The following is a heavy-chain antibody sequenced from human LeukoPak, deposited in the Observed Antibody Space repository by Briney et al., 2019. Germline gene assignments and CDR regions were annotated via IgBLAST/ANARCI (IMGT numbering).Heavy chain of an antibody. J-gene: IGHJ4*02. CDR1: GFTVSSNY. CDR2: IYSGGST. V-gene: IGHV3-53*01. Sequence: GGSLRLSCAASGFTVSSNYMGWVRQAPGKGLEWVSVIYSGGSTYYADSVKGRFTISRDNSKNTLYLQMNSLRAEDTAVYYCAREMGSSSSGFDYWGQGTLVTVSS. CDR3: AREMGSSSSGFDY. D-gene: IGHD6-6*01.